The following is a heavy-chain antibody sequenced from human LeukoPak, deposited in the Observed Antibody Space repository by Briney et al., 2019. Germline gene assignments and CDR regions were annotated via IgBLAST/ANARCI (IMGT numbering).Heavy chain of an antibody. Sequence: GGSLRLSCAASGFTVSSIHMVWVRQAPGKGLEWFSVTYTGGNSYYADSVKGRFIISRDISKNTLYLQMNSLRAEDSALYYCARGGRGSAAVVAPRSFDIWGQGTMVTVSS. CDR3: ARGGRGSAAVVAPRSFDI. D-gene: IGHD3-22*01. CDR1: GFTVSSIH. V-gene: IGHV3-53*01. CDR2: TYTGGNS. J-gene: IGHJ3*02.